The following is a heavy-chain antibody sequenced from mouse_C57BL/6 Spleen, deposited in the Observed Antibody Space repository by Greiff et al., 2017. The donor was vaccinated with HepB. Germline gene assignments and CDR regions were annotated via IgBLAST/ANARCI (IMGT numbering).Heavy chain of an antibody. CDR2: INPNNGGT. J-gene: IGHJ4*01. V-gene: IGHV1-26*01. CDR3: ARERVYDCYFYAMDY. Sequence: EVQLQQSGPELVKPGASVKISCKASGYTFTDYYMNWVKQSPGKSLEWIGDINPNNGGTSYNQKFKGKATLTVDKSSSTAYMELRSLTSEDSAVYYCARERVYDCYFYAMDYWGQGTSVTVSS. D-gene: IGHD2-3*01. CDR1: GYTFTDYY.